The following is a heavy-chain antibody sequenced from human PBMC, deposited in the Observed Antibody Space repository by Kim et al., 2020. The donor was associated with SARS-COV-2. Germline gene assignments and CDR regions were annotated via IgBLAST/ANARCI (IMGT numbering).Heavy chain of an antibody. CDR1: GYSFTSYW. Sequence: GESLKISCKGSGYSFTSYWISWVRQMPGKGLEWMGRIDSSDSYTNYSPSFQGHVTISADKSISTAYLQWSSLKASDTAMYYCARHWYCSSTSCYKGSDYWVQGTLVTLSS. CDR2: IDSSDSYT. D-gene: IGHD2-2*02. CDR3: ARHWYCSSTSCYKGSDY. J-gene: IGHJ4*02. V-gene: IGHV5-10-1*01.